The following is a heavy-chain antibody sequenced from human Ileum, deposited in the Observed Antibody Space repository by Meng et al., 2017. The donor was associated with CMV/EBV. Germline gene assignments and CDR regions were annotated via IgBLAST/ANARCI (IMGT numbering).Heavy chain of an antibody. V-gene: IGHV4-34*01. D-gene: IGHD2-21*02. CDR3: ARSTKADCWEVLTY. CDR2: IYRDGTT. Sequence: QVHLQQWGAGLLKPSETLTLTCAVYGESFSHYYWTWIRQPPGKGLEWIGEIYRDGTTNYDPSLKSRVSISEDTSKNQFSLKLTSVTAADTAVYYCARSTKADCWEVLTYWGQGTLVTASS. CDR1: GESFSHYY. J-gene: IGHJ4*02.